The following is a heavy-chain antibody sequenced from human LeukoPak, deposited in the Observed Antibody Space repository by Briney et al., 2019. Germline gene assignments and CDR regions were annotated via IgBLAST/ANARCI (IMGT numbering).Heavy chain of an antibody. V-gene: IGHV3-11*01. CDR1: GFSFSDSY. D-gene: IGHD2-8*01. J-gene: IGHJ4*01. CDR3: STDPRLLIY. Sequence: GGSLTLSCVGSGFSFSDSYMTWIRQTPGKGLESLAYISGSGHDIYYTDSVKGRFTISRDNAKDSLYLQMNGLRPEDTALYYCSTDPRLLIYWGHGTLVTVSS. CDR2: ISGSGHDI.